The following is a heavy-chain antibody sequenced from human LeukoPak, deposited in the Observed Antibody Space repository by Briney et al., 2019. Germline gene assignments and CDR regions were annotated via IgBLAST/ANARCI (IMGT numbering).Heavy chain of an antibody. CDR2: ISAYNGNT. CDR1: GYTFTSYG. D-gene: IGHD1-7*01. J-gene: IGHJ6*03. V-gene: IGHV1-18*01. Sequence: ASVRVSCKASGYTFTSYGISWVRQAPGQGLEWMGWISAYNGNTNYAQKLQGRVTMTTDTSTSTAYMELRSLRSDDTAVYYCARDRELELRSWYYYMDVWGKGTTVTVSS. CDR3: ARDRELELRSWYYYMDV.